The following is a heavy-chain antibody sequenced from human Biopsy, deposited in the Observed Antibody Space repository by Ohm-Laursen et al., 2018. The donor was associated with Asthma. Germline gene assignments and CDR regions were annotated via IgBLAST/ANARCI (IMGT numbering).Heavy chain of an antibody. V-gene: IGHV3-11*01. CDR1: GFSFSDYH. Sequence: SLRLSCSASGFSFSDYHMMWIRQAPGKGLEWVAYISSRGSNLYYADSVKGRFTISRDNPKKSVYLQLDSLRVEDTAVYYCARGYSTSWYFGYWGQGTVVTVSS. CDR2: ISSRGSNL. D-gene: IGHD6-13*01. J-gene: IGHJ4*02. CDR3: ARGYSTSWYFGY.